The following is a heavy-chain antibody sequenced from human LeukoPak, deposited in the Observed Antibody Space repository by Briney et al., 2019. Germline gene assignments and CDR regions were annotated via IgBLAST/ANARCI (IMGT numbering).Heavy chain of an antibody. D-gene: IGHD3-10*01. CDR3: AFYGSGSYYNDDY. CDR1: SGSITNYY. J-gene: IGHJ4*02. V-gene: IGHV4-59*04. CDR2: IYHSGST. Sequence: SETLSLTCTVSSGSITNYYWSWIRQPPGKGLEWIGSIYHSGSTYYNPSLKSRVTISVDTSKNQFSLKLSSVTAADTAVYYCAFYGSGSYYNDDYWGQGTLVTVSS.